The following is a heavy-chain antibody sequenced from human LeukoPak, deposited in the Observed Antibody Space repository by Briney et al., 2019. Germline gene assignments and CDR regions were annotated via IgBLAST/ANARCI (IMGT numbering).Heavy chain of an antibody. V-gene: IGHV1-46*01. J-gene: IGHJ6*03. Sequence: ASVKVSFKSSGYTFTIYYMHWVRQAPGQGLEWMGIINPSGGSTSYAQKFQGRVTMTRDTSTSTVYMELSSLRSEDTAVYYCAVSTVPTALYYYYYYMDVWGKGTTVTVSS. CDR3: AVSTVPTALYYYYYYMDV. CDR1: GYTFTIYY. CDR2: INPSGGST. D-gene: IGHD4-11*01.